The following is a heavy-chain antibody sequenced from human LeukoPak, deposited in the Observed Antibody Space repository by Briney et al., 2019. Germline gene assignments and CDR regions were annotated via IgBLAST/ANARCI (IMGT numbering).Heavy chain of an antibody. CDR3: ARYLGYYHIYLDV. Sequence: SETLSRTCTFSGGSISSGTYYWVGIRQPPGKGLEWIGNIYYSGSTYYNSSLKSRVTMSIDTSKNQFSLKVNAVTAADTAVYYCARYLGYYHIYLDVWGKGTTVTVSS. CDR1: GGSISSGTYY. J-gene: IGHJ6*03. CDR2: IYYSGST. V-gene: IGHV4-39*01.